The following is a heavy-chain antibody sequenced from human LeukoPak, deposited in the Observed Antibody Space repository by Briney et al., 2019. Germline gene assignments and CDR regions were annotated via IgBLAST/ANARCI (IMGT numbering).Heavy chain of an antibody. CDR2: IHPEGNEK. J-gene: IGHJ4*02. CDR1: GFSFTNFW. Sequence: GESLRLSCAVSGFSFTNFWMSWVRQDPGRGLEWVANIHPEGNEKYHVESVKGRFTISRDNTKNLLFLQMNGLRVEDTAVYNCARGDAFSGDHWGQGTLFTVSS. CDR3: ARGDAFSGDH. V-gene: IGHV3-7*04.